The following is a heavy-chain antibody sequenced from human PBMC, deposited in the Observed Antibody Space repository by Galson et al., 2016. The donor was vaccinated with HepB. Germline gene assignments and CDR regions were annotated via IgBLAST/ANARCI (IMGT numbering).Heavy chain of an antibody. J-gene: IGHJ5*02. Sequence: SVKVSCKASGGTFNNYAISWVRQAPGQGLEWMGGIIPIFGSANYAQKFQGRVTITADESTSTVYMDLNRLRSEDTAVYYCARGLCGGGSCYLYEKASNSWFDPWGQGTQVAVAS. CDR2: IIPIFGSA. CDR1: GGTFNNYA. CDR3: ARGLCGGGSCYLYEKASNSWFDP. D-gene: IGHD2-15*01. V-gene: IGHV1-69*13.